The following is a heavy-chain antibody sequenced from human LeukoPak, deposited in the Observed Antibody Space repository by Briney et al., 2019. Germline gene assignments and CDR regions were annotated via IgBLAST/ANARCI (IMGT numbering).Heavy chain of an antibody. CDR1: GFTFSSYA. CDR2: ISYDGSNK. CDR3: ARSHYTLPYYFDY. Sequence: PGGSLRLTCAASGFTFSSYAMHWVRQAPGKGLEWVAVISYDGSNKYYADSVKGRFTISRDNSKNTLYLQMNSLRAEDTAVYYCARSHYTLPYYFDYWGQGTLVTVSS. V-gene: IGHV3-30-3*01. J-gene: IGHJ4*02. D-gene: IGHD1-26*01.